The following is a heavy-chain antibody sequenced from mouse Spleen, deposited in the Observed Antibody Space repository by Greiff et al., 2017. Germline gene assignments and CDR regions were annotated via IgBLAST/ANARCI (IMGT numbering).Heavy chain of an antibody. V-gene: IGHV1-15*01. D-gene: IGHD1-2*01. Sequence: VQLQQSGAELVRPGASVTLSCKASGYTFTDYEMHWVKQTPVHGLEWIGAIDPETGGTAYNQKFKGKAILTADKSSSTAYMELRSLTSEDSAVYYCTRVTTATSWFAYWGQGTLVTVSA. CDR3: TRVTTATSWFAY. J-gene: IGHJ3*01. CDR1: GYTFTDYE. CDR2: IDPETGGT.